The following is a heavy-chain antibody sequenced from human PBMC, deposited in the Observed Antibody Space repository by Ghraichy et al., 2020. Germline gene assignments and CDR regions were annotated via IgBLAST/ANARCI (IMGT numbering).Heavy chain of an antibody. J-gene: IGHJ5*02. Sequence: GESLNISCAGSGFTFSDHYMDWVRQVPGKGLECVGRIKHKPESYTTEYAASVKGRFIISRDDSKNSVYLQMNSLRTEDTAVYYCADVGSAIPWGQGALVAVSS. CDR3: ADVGSAIP. CDR2: IKHKPESYTT. D-gene: IGHD2-2*02. CDR1: GFTFSDHY. V-gene: IGHV3-72*01.